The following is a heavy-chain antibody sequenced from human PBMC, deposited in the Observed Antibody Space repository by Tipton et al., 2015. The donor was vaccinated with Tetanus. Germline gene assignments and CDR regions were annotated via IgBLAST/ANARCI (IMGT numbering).Heavy chain of an antibody. D-gene: IGHD6-25*01. J-gene: IGHJ4*02. CDR2: ISSTSRYI. CDR3: VSGSALDY. V-gene: IGHV3-21*01. CDR1: GFTFSNYR. Sequence: SLRLSCAASGFTFSNYRMNWVRQAPGRGLEWVSSISSTSRYIYYAESVKGRFTISRDNAKNSLFLEMNSLRGDDTAVYFCVSGSALDYWGQGTLITVSS.